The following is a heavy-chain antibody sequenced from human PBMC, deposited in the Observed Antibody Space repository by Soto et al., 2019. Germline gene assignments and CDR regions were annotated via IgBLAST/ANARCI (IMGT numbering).Heavy chain of an antibody. CDR1: GGSFSGYY. D-gene: IGHD3-10*01. Sequence: SETLSLTCAVHGGSFSGYYWSWIRQPPGKGLEWIGGINHSGSTNYNPSLKSRVTISVDTSKNQFSLKLSSVTAADTAVYYCARGLRGYGSGSYNDALYYYGMDVWGQGTTVTVSS. CDR2: INHSGST. CDR3: ARGLRGYGSGSYNDALYYYGMDV. V-gene: IGHV4-34*01. J-gene: IGHJ6*02.